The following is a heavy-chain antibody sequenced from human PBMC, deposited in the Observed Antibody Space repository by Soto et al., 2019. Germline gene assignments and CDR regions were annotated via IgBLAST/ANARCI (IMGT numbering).Heavy chain of an antibody. Sequence: QVQLQQWGAGLLKPSETLSLTCAVYGGSFSAYYWSWIRQSPGKGLEWIGEIHHSGSINYKPSLKSRVTISVDTSNNQFSRELRSVTAADTAVYYCASYGSGSYYNGYYFDYWGQGTLVTVSS. D-gene: IGHD3-10*01. CDR1: GGSFSAYY. J-gene: IGHJ4*02. V-gene: IGHV4-34*01. CDR3: ASYGSGSYYNGYYFDY. CDR2: IHHSGSI.